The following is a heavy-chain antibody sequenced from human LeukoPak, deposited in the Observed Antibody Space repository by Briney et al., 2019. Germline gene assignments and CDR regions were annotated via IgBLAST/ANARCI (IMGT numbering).Heavy chain of an antibody. CDR1: GFTFSSYA. Sequence: GGSLRLSCAASGFTFSSYAMSWVRRAPGKGLEWVSAISGSGGSTYYADSVKGRFTISRDNSKNTLYLQMNSLRAEDTAVYYCAKQEMYYYDSSGYVIYDYWGQGTLVTVSS. D-gene: IGHD3-22*01. CDR3: AKQEMYYYDSSGYVIYDY. J-gene: IGHJ4*02. CDR2: ISGSGGST. V-gene: IGHV3-23*01.